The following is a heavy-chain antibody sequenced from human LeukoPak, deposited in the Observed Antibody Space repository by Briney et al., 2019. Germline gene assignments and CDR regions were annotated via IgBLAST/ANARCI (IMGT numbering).Heavy chain of an antibody. J-gene: IGHJ3*02. CDR2: INAGNGNT. Sequence: GASVKVSCKASGYTFTNYAMHWVRQAPGQRLEWMGWINAGNGNTKYSQKFQGRVTITRDTSASTAYMELSSLRSEDTAVYYCARGGDMGGYDYWAFDIWGQGTMVTVSS. D-gene: IGHD5-12*01. V-gene: IGHV1-3*01. CDR3: ARGGDMGGYDYWAFDI. CDR1: GYTFTNYA.